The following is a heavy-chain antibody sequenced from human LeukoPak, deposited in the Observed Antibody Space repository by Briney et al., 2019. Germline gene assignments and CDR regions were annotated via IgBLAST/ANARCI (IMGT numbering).Heavy chain of an antibody. CDR2: IYYSGST. J-gene: IGHJ4*02. D-gene: IGHD3-22*01. CDR3: ARGGGSTDYYDSSGYF. Sequence: SETLSLTCTVSGGSIRSYYWSWIRQPPGKGLEWIGYIYYSGSTNYNPALKSRVTISVDTSKNQFSLKLSSVTAADTAVYYCARGGGSTDYYDSSGYFWGQGTLVTVSS. V-gene: IGHV4-59*01. CDR1: GGSIRSYY.